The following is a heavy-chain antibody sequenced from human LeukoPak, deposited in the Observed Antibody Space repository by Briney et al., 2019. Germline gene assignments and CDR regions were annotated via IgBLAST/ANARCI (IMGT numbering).Heavy chain of an antibody. CDR1: GGSFSGYY. V-gene: IGHV4-34*01. J-gene: IGHJ5*02. CDR2: INHSGTT. CDR3: ARFYNSGKSRPGPNRWLDP. Sequence: ASETLSLTCAVYGGSFSGYYCTWIRQPPGKGLEWIGEINHSGTTNYNPSLKSRLTISVDTSKNQVSLKLSSVTAADTAVYYCARFYNSGKSRPGPNRWLDPWGQGTLVTVSS. D-gene: IGHD3-10*01.